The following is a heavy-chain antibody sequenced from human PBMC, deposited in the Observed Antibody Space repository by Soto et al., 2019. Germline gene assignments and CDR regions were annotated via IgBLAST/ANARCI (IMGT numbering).Heavy chain of an antibody. Sequence: QVQLVQSGVEVKKPGASVKVSCKASGYTFTNYAISWVRQAPGRGLEWMGWVNTYNGNPNYAQIFQGRVTMTTDTSTGTAYMELRSLKSDDSAVYYCARDSPYSADWQRFDYWGQGTLVTVSS. D-gene: IGHD6-13*01. CDR3: ARDSPYSADWQRFDY. V-gene: IGHV1-18*01. CDR1: GYTFTNYA. J-gene: IGHJ4*02. CDR2: VNTYNGNP.